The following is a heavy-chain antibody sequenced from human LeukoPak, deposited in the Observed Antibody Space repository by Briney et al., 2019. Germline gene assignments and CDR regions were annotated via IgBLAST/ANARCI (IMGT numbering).Heavy chain of an antibody. D-gene: IGHD3-10*02. CDR3: ARDRSGGLFGSYDY. CDR1: GFTFSSFW. Sequence: GGSLRLSWAASGFTFSSFWMSWVRQAPGKGLEWVANIKLDGSEKYYVDSVKGRFTISRDNAISSLYLQMNSLRAEDTAVYYCARDRSGGLFGSYDYWGQGTQVTVSS. CDR2: IKLDGSEK. V-gene: IGHV3-7*04. J-gene: IGHJ4*02.